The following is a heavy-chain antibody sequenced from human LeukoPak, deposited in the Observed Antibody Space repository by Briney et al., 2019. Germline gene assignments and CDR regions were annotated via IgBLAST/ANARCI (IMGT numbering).Heavy chain of an antibody. CDR1: GGSISSYY. CDR2: VNYSGST. V-gene: IGHV4-59*01. D-gene: IGHD3-3*01. J-gene: IGHJ4*02. CDR3: ARLTVFGDWYYFDY. Sequence: SETLSLTCTVSGGSISSYYWSWIRHPPGKGLEWIGQVNYSGSTNKNPSLMSRLTISADTSKNQFSLTLSSVTAADTAVYYCARLTVFGDWYYFDYWGQGTLVTVSS.